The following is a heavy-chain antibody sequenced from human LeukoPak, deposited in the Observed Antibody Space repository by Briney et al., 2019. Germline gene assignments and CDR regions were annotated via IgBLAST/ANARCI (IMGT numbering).Heavy chain of an antibody. Sequence: RASVKVSCKASGYTFTSYYMHWVRQAPGQGLEWMGIINPSGGSTNYAQKLQGRVTMTTDTSTSTAYMELRSLRSDDTAVYYCARAPVPAAIGDDYWGQGTLVTVSS. CDR1: GYTFTSYY. V-gene: IGHV1-46*01. D-gene: IGHD2-2*01. CDR3: ARAPVPAAIGDDY. J-gene: IGHJ4*02. CDR2: INPSGGST.